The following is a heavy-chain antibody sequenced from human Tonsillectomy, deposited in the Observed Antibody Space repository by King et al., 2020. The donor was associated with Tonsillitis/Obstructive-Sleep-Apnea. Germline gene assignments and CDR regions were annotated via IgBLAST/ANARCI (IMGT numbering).Heavy chain of an antibody. J-gene: IGHJ2*01. D-gene: IGHD6-19*01. CDR3: ARDHLWQWLSTPYWYFDL. CDR2: IYSGGST. CDR1: GFTVSSNY. Sequence: VQLVESGGGLIQPGGSLRLSCAASGFTVSSNYMSWVRQAPGKGLEWVSVIYSGGSTYYADSVKGRFTISRDNSKNTLYLQMNSLRAEDTAVYYCARDHLWQWLSTPYWYFDLWGRGTLVTVSS. V-gene: IGHV3-53*01.